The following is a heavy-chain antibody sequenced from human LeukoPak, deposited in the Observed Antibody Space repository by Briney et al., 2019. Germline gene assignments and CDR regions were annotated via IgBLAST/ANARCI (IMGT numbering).Heavy chain of an antibody. CDR3: AKHMRATNTYSFFGLDV. CDR2: ICWDGGST. V-gene: IGHV3-43D*03. Sequence: GSLLLSCAASGFTFDDYAMHWVRPAPGKGLEWVSLICWDGGSTYYAASVKGRFTISRDNAKNSLYLQLSSLRPEDTALYYCAKHMRATNTYSFFGLDVWGQGTTVTVSS. D-gene: IGHD1-26*01. CDR1: GFTFDDYA. J-gene: IGHJ6*02.